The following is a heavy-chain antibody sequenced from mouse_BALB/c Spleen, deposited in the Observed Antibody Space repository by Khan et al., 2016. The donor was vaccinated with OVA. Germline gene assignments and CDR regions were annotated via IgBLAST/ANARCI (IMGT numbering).Heavy chain of an antibody. D-gene: IGHD1-1*01. CDR1: GFTFSTYG. Sequence: EVKLVESGGDLVKPGGSLKLSCAASGFTFSTYGMSWVRQTPDKRLEWVSTVSTGGSYTYYQDSVKGRFTISRDNAKNTLYLQMSSLKSEDTAMFYCARLAYYYDSEGFAYWGQGTLVTVSA. J-gene: IGHJ3*01. CDR2: VSTGGSYT. V-gene: IGHV5-6*01. CDR3: ARLAYYYDSEGFAY.